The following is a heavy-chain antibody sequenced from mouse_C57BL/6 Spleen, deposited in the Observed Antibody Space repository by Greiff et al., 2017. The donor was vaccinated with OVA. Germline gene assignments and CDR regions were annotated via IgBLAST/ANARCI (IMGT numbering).Heavy chain of an antibody. Sequence: QVQLQQPGAELVMPGASVKLSCKASGYTFTSYWMHWVKQRPGQGLEWIGEIDPSDSYTNYNQKFKGKSTLTVDKSSSTAYMQLSSLTSEDSAVYYGASPRGGGWFAYWGQGTLVTVAA. CDR3: ASPRGGGWFAY. J-gene: IGHJ3*01. V-gene: IGHV1-69*01. CDR1: GYTFTSYW. CDR2: IDPSDSYT.